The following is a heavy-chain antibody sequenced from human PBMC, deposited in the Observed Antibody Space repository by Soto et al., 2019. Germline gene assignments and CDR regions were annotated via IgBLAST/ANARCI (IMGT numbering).Heavy chain of an antibody. CDR3: ARGHTYAYWFDP. Sequence: QVQLVQSGAEVKKPGSSVKVSCKASGGTFSSYSINWVRQAPGQGLEWMGRIIPLFGAANYAQKFRDRVTFTADESTTTAYMEKTSLKSDDTAVYYCARGHTYAYWFDPWGQGTLVTVSS. CDR2: IIPLFGAA. J-gene: IGHJ5*02. CDR1: GGTFSSYS. D-gene: IGHD3-16*01. V-gene: IGHV1-69*15.